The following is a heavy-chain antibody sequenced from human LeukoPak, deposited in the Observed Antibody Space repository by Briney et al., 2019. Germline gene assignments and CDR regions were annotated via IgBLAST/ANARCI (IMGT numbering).Heavy chain of an antibody. CDR3: ARLGIAVLFDY. D-gene: IGHD6-19*01. V-gene: IGHV1-46*01. CDR1: GYSFTSNY. J-gene: IGHJ4*02. Sequence: ASVKVSCKASGYSFTSNYIHWVRQAPGQGLEWMGIINPSGGSTSYAQKFQGRVTMTRDTSTSTVYMELSSLRSEDTAVYYCARLGIAVLFDYWGQGTLVTVSS. CDR2: INPSGGST.